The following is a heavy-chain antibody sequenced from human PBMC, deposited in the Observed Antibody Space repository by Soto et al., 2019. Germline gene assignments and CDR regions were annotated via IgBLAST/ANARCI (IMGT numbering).Heavy chain of an antibody. CDR3: ARMWLFNPFDY. CDR1: GFTFSTFW. D-gene: IGHD3-22*01. CDR2: IKQGGSER. J-gene: IGHJ4*02. Sequence: HPGGSLRLSCAASGFTFSTFWMSWVRQAPGKGLEWVASIKQGGSERYYVDSVKGRFTISRDNAKNSLYLQMNSLRAEDTAVYYCARMWLFNPFDYWGQGTLVTVSS. V-gene: IGHV3-7*01.